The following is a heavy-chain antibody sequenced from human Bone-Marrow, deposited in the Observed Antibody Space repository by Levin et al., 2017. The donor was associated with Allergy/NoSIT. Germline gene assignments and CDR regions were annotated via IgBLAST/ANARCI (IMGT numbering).Heavy chain of an antibody. D-gene: IGHD3-9*01. J-gene: IGHJ5*02. Sequence: PSQTLSLTCTVSGGSISSYYWSWIRQPPGKGLEWIGYIYYSGSTHYNPSLKSRVTISVDTSKNQFSLKLSSVTAADTAVYYCARHGGYFDWLFRFDPWGQGTLVTVSS. CDR3: ARHGGYFDWLFRFDP. V-gene: IGHV4-59*08. CDR2: IYYSGST. CDR1: GGSISSYY.